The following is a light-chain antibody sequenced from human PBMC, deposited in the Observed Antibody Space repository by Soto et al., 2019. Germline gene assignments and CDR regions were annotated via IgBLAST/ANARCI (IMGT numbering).Light chain of an antibody. V-gene: IGKV1-17*01. CDR2: ASY. J-gene: IGKJ1*01. CDR3: LQHNSYPRT. Sequence: IQLTQSPSSLSASVGDRVTITCRASQGISNDLGWYQQTPGKAPQRLVFASYNLQSGVPSRFSGSGSGTEFTLTISSLQPEDFATYYGLQHNSYPRTFGQGTRVEIK. CDR1: QGISND.